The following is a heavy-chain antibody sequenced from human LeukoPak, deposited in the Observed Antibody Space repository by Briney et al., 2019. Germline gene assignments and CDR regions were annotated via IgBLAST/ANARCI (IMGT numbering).Heavy chain of an antibody. Sequence: GGSLRLSCAASGFTFSSYAMSWVRQAPGKGLEWVSVIYSGGSTYYADSVRGRFAISRDNTKNSLYLQMNSLRAEDTAVYYCAMEGELGNFDASDIWGQGTMVTVSS. CDR3: AMEGELGNFDASDI. CDR1: GFTFSSYA. CDR2: IYSGGST. J-gene: IGHJ3*02. V-gene: IGHV3-23*03. D-gene: IGHD7-27*01.